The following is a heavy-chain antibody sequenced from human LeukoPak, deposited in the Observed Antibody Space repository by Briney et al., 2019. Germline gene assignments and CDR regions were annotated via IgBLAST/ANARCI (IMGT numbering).Heavy chain of an antibody. CDR1: VGSISSTN. J-gene: IGHJ6*03. Sequence: SETLSVTCTVSVGSISSTNWRCIRPTPGEGLGRVGPAYYRGSTNYNPSLKSRVTISVDTSKNQFSLKLSSVTAADTAVYYCARTNYYDSSGYRYYYYYYYMDVWGKGTTVTVSS. V-gene: IGHV4-59*01. CDR3: ARTNYYDSSGYRYYYYYYYMDV. D-gene: IGHD3-22*01. CDR2: AYYRGST.